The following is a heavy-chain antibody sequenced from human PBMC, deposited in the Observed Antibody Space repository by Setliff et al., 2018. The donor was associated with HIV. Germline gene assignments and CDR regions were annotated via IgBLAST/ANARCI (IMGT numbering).Heavy chain of an antibody. CDR1: GYSIVKGYY. J-gene: IGHJ4*02. D-gene: IGHD3-10*01. V-gene: IGHV4-38-2*01. CDR2: VYRSGTT. CDR3: ARLSHYYGTTEYTLDF. Sequence: PSETLSLTCDVSGYSIVKGYYWGWIRQPPGKGLEWIGSVYRSGTTDFNPSLERRVTMSVDTSKNRFSLTLNSVTAADTAIYYCARLSHYYGTTEYTLDFWGQGTLVTVSS.